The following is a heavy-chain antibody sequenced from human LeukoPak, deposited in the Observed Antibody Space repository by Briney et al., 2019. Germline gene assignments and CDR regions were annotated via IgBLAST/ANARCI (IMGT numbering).Heavy chain of an antibody. Sequence: PSQTLSLTCAVSGGSISNYYWSWIRQPAGKGLEWIGRIYTSGSTNYNPSLKSRVTMSVDTSKNQFSLRLTSVTAADTAVYYCARNRVVGAPNFDYWGQGTLVTVFS. D-gene: IGHD1-26*01. CDR3: ARNRVVGAPNFDY. J-gene: IGHJ4*02. V-gene: IGHV4-4*07. CDR1: GGSISNYY. CDR2: IYTSGST.